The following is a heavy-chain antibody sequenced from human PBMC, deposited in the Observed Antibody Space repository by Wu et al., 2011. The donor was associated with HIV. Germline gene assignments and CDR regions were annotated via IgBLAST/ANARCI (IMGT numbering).Heavy chain of an antibody. J-gene: IGHJ4*02. CDR2: IIPIFGTA. Sequence: QVQLVQSGAAVKKPGSSVKVSCKASGGTFNSYGITWVRQAPGQGLEWMGGIIPIFGTAKYVQKFQGRVTITADKSTSTAYMELSSLTSEDTAVYYCARDLGGDEDYWGQGTLVTVSA. V-gene: IGHV1-69*14. CDR3: ARDLGGDEDY. CDR1: GGTFNSYG. D-gene: IGHD2-21*01.